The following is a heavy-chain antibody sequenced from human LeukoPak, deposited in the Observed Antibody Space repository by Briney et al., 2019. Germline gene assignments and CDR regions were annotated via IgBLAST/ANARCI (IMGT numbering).Heavy chain of an antibody. CDR1: GFTFDDYT. J-gene: IGHJ1*01. CDR3: AKDPSIAAPGGGYFQH. Sequence: PGGSLTLSCAASGFTFDDYTMHWVRQAPGKGREWVSLISWDGGSTYYADSVKGRFTISRDNSKNSLYLQMNSLRTEDTGLYYCAKDPSIAAPGGGYFQHWGQGTLVTVSS. V-gene: IGHV3-43*01. CDR2: ISWDGGST. D-gene: IGHD6-6*01.